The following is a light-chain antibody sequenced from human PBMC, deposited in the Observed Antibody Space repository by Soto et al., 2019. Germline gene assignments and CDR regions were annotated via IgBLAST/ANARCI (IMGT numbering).Light chain of an antibody. CDR2: GNT. CDR1: SSNFGAGSD. V-gene: IGLV1-40*01. Sequence: QSVLTQPPSISGAPGQRVTISCTGSSSNFGAGSDVHWYHQLPGTAPKLLIYGNTNRPSGVPDRFSGSKSGTSASLAIAGLQTEDEGDYYCQTYDSSLSGLYVFGTGTKVTVL. J-gene: IGLJ1*01. CDR3: QTYDSSLSGLYV.